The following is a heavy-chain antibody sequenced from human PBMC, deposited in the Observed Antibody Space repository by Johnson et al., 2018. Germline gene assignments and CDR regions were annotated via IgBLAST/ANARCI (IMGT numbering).Heavy chain of an antibody. D-gene: IGHD6-19*01. J-gene: IGHJ3*02. CDR2: ISNDGTNQ. Sequence: VQLVECGGGVVQPGRSLRLSCAASGFTFSTYAIHWVRQAPGKGLEWVAVISNDGTNQYYAASVKGRFTISRNNSKNTLFLEMDSLRAVDTAVYYCGRAAPYSTGWYFAFDIWGQGTTVTVSS. CDR1: GFTFSTYA. CDR3: GRAAPYSTGWYFAFDI. V-gene: IGHV3-30-3*01.